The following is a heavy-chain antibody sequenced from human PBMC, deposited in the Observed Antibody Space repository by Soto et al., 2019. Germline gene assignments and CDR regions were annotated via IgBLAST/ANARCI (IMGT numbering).Heavy chain of an antibody. D-gene: IGHD3-10*01. CDR2: ISGYNGNR. Sequence: QLQLVQSGTEVKKVGASVKVSCKVAGYTLTDYGITWVRQAPGQALEWVGWISGYNGNRASAEKFHGRGTMTTDTSISTVYMELRSLRSDDTGGYFCTSDARGSSSGSYFDSWGQGTLVIVSS. CDR1: GYTLTDYG. J-gene: IGHJ4*02. V-gene: IGHV1-18*04. CDR3: TSDARGSSSGSYFDS.